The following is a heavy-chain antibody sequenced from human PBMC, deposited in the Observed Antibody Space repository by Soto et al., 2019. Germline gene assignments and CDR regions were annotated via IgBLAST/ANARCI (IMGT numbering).Heavy chain of an antibody. CDR1: GFTFSSYT. V-gene: IGHV3-21*01. Sequence: GGSLRLSCAASGFTFSSYTMNWVRQAPGKGLEWVSSISSSSSYIYYADSVKGRFTISRDNAKNSLYLQMNGLRAEDTAVYYCARILIIGTIRGSYFDYWGQGTLVTVSS. J-gene: IGHJ4*02. CDR3: ARILIIGTIRGSYFDY. CDR2: ISSSSSYI. D-gene: IGHD1-20*01.